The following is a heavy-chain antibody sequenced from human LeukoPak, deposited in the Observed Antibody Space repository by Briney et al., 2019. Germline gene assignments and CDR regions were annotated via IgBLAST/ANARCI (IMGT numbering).Heavy chain of an antibody. D-gene: IGHD3-10*01. Sequence: KPSETLSLTCAVYGGSFSGYYWSWIRQPPGKGLEWIGEINHSGSTNYNPSLKSRVTISVDTSKNQFSLKLSSVTAADTAVYYCARGHMVRGLDYWGQGTLGTVSS. CDR2: INHSGST. CDR3: ARGHMVRGLDY. CDR1: GGSFSGYY. J-gene: IGHJ4*02. V-gene: IGHV4-34*01.